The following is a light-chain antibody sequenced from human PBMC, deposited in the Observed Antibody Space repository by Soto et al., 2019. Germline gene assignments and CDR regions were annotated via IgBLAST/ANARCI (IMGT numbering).Light chain of an antibody. CDR3: MHGTHWPPMYS. CDR1: QGLVHSDGHAF. CDR2: NVS. Sequence: DVVMNQSPLSLPVTLGQPASISCRSSQGLVHSDGHAFFNCFHQRPGQSPRRLICNVSSRDSGVPARFSGSGPATDFPLTISRVEAEDVGVYYCMHGTHWPPMYSFGQGTKLEIK. V-gene: IGKV2-30*02. J-gene: IGKJ2*03.